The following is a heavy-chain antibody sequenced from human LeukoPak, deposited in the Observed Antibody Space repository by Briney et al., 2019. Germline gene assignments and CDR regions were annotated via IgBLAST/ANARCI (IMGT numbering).Heavy chain of an antibody. CDR2: MNPYSGNT. CDR1: GYTFTSYD. CDR3: ARDGSGSYYLPIYYYYYGMDV. J-gene: IGHJ6*02. V-gene: IGHV1-8*01. D-gene: IGHD3-10*01. Sequence: ASVKVSCKASGYTFTSYDINWVRQATGQGLEWMGWMNPYSGNTGYAQKFQGRVTMTRNTSISTAYMELSSLRSEDTAVYYCARDGSGSYYLPIYYYYYGMDVWGQGTTVTVSS.